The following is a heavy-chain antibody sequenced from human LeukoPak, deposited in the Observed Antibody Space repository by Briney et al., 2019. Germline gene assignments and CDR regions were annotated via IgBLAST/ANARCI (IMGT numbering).Heavy chain of an antibody. CDR3: ARLSGSETHYYYYGMDV. CDR1: GFTFSSYG. V-gene: IGHV3-33*01. J-gene: IGHJ6*02. D-gene: IGHD1-26*01. Sequence: GGSLRLSCAASGFTFSSYGMHWVRQAPGKGLEWVAVIWYDGSNKYHADSVKGRFTISRDNSKNTLYLQMNGLRAEDTAVYYCARLSGSETHYYYYGMDVWGQGTTVTVSS. CDR2: IWYDGSNK.